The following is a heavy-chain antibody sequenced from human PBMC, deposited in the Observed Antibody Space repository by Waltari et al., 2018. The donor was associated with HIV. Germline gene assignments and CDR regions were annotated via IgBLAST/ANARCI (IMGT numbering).Heavy chain of an antibody. J-gene: IGHJ4*02. CDR3: ARGLFITMVRGVISYFDY. CDR1: GGTFSSYA. CDR2: IIPIFGTA. D-gene: IGHD3-10*01. V-gene: IGHV1-69*01. Sequence: QVQLVQSGAEVKKPGSSVKVSCKASGGTFSSYAISWVRQAPGQGLEWMGGIIPIFGTANYAQKFQGRGTITADESTSTAYMELSSLRSEDTAVYYCARGLFITMVRGVISYFDYWGQGTLVTVSS.